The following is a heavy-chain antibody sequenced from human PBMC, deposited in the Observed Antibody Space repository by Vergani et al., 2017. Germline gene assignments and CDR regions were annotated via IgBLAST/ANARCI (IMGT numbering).Heavy chain of an antibody. CDR3: ARQYYYDSSGYYGGDAFDI. V-gene: IGHV3-53*01. D-gene: IGHD3-22*01. J-gene: IGHJ3*02. CDR2: IYGGGRT. CDR1: GFTVSSNY. Sequence: EVQLLESGGGLVQPGGSLRLSCAASGFTVSSNYMSWVRQAPGKGLEWVSVIYGGGRTYYADSVKGRFTISRDNSKNTLYLQMNSLRAEDTAVYYCARQYYYDSSGYYGGDAFDIWGQGTMVTVSS.